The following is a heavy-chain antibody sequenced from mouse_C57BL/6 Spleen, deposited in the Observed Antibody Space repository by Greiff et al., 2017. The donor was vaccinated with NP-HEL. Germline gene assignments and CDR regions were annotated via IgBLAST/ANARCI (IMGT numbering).Heavy chain of an antibody. Sequence: EVQRVESGGGLVQPKGSLKLSCAASGFSFNTYAMNWVRQAPGKGLEWVARIRSKSNNYATYYADSVKDRFTISRDDSESMLYLQMNNLKTEDTAMYYCVRQDDYDDFDYWGQGTTLTVSS. CDR2: IRSKSNNYAT. CDR3: VRQDDYDDFDY. D-gene: IGHD2-4*01. CDR1: GFSFNTYA. V-gene: IGHV10-1*01. J-gene: IGHJ2*01.